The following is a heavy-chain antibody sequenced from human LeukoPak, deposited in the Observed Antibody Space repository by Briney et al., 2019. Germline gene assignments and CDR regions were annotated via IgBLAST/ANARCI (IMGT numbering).Heavy chain of an antibody. CDR3: ARDNRYCIGGYCSNWFDP. Sequence: SETLSLTCSVSGDSIIGYYWGWIRQPPGKGLEWIGNIYYTGNTYYNSSLKSRVTISLDTSKNQFSLKVISMTAADTAAYYCARDNRYCIGGYCSNWFDPWGQGTLVTVSS. D-gene: IGHD2-15*01. CDR1: GDSIIGYY. J-gene: IGHJ5*02. CDR2: IYYTGNT. V-gene: IGHV4-39*07.